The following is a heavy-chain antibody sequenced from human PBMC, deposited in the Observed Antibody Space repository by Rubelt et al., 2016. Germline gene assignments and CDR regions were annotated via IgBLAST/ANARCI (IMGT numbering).Heavy chain of an antibody. CDR3: ARGSWDSSGFYNFEY. J-gene: IGHJ4*02. D-gene: IGHD3-22*01. CDR1: GFSFRTHA. CDR2: ISYDGSNE. Sequence: GFSFRTHAMHWVRQAPGKGLEWVALISYDGSNEYYTNSVKGRFTISRDTSKTTLYLQMNSLRAEDTAIYFCARGSWDSSGFYNFEYWGQGTLVTVSS. V-gene: IGHV3-30*04.